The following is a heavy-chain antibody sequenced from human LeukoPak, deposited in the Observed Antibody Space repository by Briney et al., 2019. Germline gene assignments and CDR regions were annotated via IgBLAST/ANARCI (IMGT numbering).Heavy chain of an antibody. J-gene: IGHJ3*02. CDR2: IWYDGSTD. Sequence: GGSLRLSCAASRFSFSSHGMHWVRQAPGKGLEWVAVIWYDGSTDYYADSVKGRFTISRDNSKNTLYLQMNSLRAEDTAVYYCAKDRAFYYDSSGYYPDAFDIWGQGTMVTVSS. V-gene: IGHV3-33*06. D-gene: IGHD3-22*01. CDR3: AKDRAFYYDSSGYYPDAFDI. CDR1: RFSFSSHG.